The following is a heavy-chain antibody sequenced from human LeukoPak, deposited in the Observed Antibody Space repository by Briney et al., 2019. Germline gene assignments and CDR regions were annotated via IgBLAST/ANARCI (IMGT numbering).Heavy chain of an antibody. D-gene: IGHD3-10*01. CDR3: ARATYGDY. V-gene: IGHV4-59*01. CDR1: GVSITSYY. Sequence: SETLSLTCTVSGVSITSYYWSWIRQPPGKGLGWIGYIYYSGSTNYNPSLKSRVTISVDTSKNQFSLTLSSVTAADTAVYYCARATYGDYWGQGTLVTVSS. J-gene: IGHJ4*02. CDR2: IYYSGST.